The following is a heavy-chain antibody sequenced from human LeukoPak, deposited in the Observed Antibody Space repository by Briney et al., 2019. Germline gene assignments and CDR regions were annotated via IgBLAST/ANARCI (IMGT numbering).Heavy chain of an antibody. V-gene: IGHV3-23*01. D-gene: IGHD5-12*01. CDR3: AKDGGYDLTQPEDFDGSDY. J-gene: IGHJ4*02. Sequence: PGGSLRLSCAASGFTFSSYAMSWVRQAPGKGLEWVSAISGSGGSTYYADSVKGRFTISRDNSKNTLYLQMNSLRAEDTAVYYCAKDGGYDLTQPEDFDGSDYWGQGTLVTVSS. CDR1: GFTFSSYA. CDR2: ISGSGGST.